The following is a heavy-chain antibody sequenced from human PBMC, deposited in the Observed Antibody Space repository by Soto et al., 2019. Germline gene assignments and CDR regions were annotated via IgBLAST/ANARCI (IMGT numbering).Heavy chain of an antibody. Sequence: QLQLQESGPGLVKPSETLSLTCTVSGGSISSSSYYWGWIRQPPGKGLEWIGRIYYSGSTYYNPSLKSRVTVAVSTSRSQVSLTLSSVTAADTAVYYCARRSSGRYLIDYWGQGTLVTVSS. V-gene: IGHV4-39*01. J-gene: IGHJ4*02. CDR1: GGSISSSSYY. CDR2: IYYSGST. D-gene: IGHD3-10*01. CDR3: ARRSSGRYLIDY.